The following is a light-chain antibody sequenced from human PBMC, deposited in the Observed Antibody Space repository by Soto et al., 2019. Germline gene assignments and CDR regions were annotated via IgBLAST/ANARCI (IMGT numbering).Light chain of an antibody. Sequence: DIQMTQSPSTLSASVGDRVTITCRASQSISSWLAWYQQKPGKAPKLLIYKASTLKSGVPSRFSGSGSGTDFTLTISSLQPEDGATYSGQQSYSTTWTFGQGTKVDIK. CDR1: QSISSW. J-gene: IGKJ1*01. V-gene: IGKV1-5*03. CDR2: KAS. CDR3: QQSYSTTWT.